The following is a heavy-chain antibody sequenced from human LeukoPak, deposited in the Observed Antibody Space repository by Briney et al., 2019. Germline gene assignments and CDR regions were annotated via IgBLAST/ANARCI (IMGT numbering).Heavy chain of an antibody. CDR3: AKDVKMWSGGSGGFDY. D-gene: IGHD3-10*01. CDR1: GLTFSTYG. Sequence: GGSLRLSCEASGLTFSTYGMHWVRQAPGKGLEWVAFIRYDLSKKYYADSVKGRFIISRDNPNNMVYLEMNSLRAEDTAKYYCAKDVKMWSGGSGGFDYWGQGSLVAVSS. J-gene: IGHJ4*02. CDR2: IRYDLSKK. V-gene: IGHV3-30*02.